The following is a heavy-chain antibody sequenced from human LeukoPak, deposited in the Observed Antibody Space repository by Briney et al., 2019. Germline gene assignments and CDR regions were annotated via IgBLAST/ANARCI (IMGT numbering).Heavy chain of an antibody. CDR1: GFTFSAYA. CDR2: IRGGGTSE. Sequence: PGGSLRLSCTASGFTFSAYAMMWVRQAPGKWPEWVSAIRGGGTSEFYADSVKGRFRISRDNSKDTLFLQMNSLRAADTAVYYCARDPNGDYIGAFDMWGPGTMVTVSS. J-gene: IGHJ3*02. V-gene: IGHV3-23*01. D-gene: IGHD4-17*01. CDR3: ARDPNGDYIGAFDM.